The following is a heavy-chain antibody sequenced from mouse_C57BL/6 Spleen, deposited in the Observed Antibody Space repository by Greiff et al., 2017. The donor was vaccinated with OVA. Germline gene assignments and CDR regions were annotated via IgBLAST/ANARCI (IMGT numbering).Heavy chain of an antibody. CDR3: VGGAYYGTGDYYAMDY. D-gene: IGHD1-1*01. CDR1: GFTFNTYA. J-gene: IGHJ4*01. V-gene: IGHV10-3*01. CDR2: IRSKSSNYAT. Sequence: EVMLVESGGGLVQPKGSLKLSCAASGFTFNTYAMHWVRQAPGKGLEWVARIRSKSSNYATYYADSVKDRFTISRDDSQSMLYLQMNNLKTEDTAMYYCVGGAYYGTGDYYAMDYWGQGTSVTVSS.